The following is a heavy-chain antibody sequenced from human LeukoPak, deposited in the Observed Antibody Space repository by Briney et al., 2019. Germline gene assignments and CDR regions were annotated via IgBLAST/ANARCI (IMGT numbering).Heavy chain of an antibody. CDR2: ISYDGSNK. D-gene: IGHD6-19*01. V-gene: IGHV3-30-3*01. Sequence: GRSLRLSCAASGFTFSSYAMHWVRRAPGKGLEWVAVISYDGSNKYYADSVKGRFTISRDNSKNTLYLQMNSLRAEDTAVYYCARGSGIAVAGTSSPFDYWGQGTLVTVSS. J-gene: IGHJ4*02. CDR1: GFTFSSYA. CDR3: ARGSGIAVAGTSSPFDY.